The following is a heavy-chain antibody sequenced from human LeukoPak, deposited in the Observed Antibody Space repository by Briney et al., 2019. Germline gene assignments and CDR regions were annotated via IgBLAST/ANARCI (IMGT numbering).Heavy chain of an antibody. V-gene: IGHV3-33*08. D-gene: IGHD6-13*01. CDR2: IWYGGSNK. Sequence: GGSLRLSCAASGFTFSSYGMHWVRQAPGKGLERVAVIWYGGSNKYYADSVKGRFTISRDNSKNTLYLQMNSLRAEDTAVYYCAREEGIAAAGSWFDPWGQGTLVTVSS. CDR3: AREEGIAAAGSWFDP. CDR1: GFTFSSYG. J-gene: IGHJ5*02.